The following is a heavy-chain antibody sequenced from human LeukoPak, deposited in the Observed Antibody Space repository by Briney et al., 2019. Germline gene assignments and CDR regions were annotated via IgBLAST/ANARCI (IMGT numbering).Heavy chain of an antibody. D-gene: IGHD2-15*01. Sequence: ASLKVSCEGSGYMFDVFYMHWVRQGPRQGLEWMGWIDPNNGETVYAQKFQGRVTMTRDTSIATAYMELTSLTFDDSAVYYCVTSGGLPSNTLSVWGQGTKVTASS. CDR1: GYMFDVFY. CDR2: IDPNNGET. CDR3: VTSGGLPSNTLSV. V-gene: IGHV1-2*02. J-gene: IGHJ3*01.